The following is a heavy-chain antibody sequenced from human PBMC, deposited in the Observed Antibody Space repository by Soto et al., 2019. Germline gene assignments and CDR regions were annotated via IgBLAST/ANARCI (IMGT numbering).Heavy chain of an antibody. V-gene: IGHV1-3*01. CDR3: ARASSWLVTGY. CDR1: GYTFTNYA. J-gene: IGHJ4*02. Sequence: QVQPVQSGAEVKKPGASVKVSCKASGYTFTNYAMHWVRQAPGQRLEWMGWVNAGNGNTKYSQKFQGRVTITRDTSASIAYMELSSLSSEDTAAYYCARASSWLVTGYGGQGTQVTVSP. D-gene: IGHD6-13*01. CDR2: VNAGNGNT.